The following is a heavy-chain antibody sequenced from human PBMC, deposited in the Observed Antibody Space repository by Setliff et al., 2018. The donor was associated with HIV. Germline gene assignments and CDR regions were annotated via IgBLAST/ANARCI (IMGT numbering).Heavy chain of an antibody. CDR1: GDSMRTNY. J-gene: IGHJ4*02. V-gene: IGHV4-59*08. CDR3: ARRSNVARGVDCFDL. D-gene: IGHD3-10*01. CDR2: VDYSGSS. Sequence: SETLSLTCSVSGDSMRTNYWTWIRQSPGKGLEWIGHVDYSGSSTYNTSLNSRVTLSIDTSKSQFSLRLSSVTAADTALYDCARRSNVARGVDCFDLWGQGTQVTVSS.